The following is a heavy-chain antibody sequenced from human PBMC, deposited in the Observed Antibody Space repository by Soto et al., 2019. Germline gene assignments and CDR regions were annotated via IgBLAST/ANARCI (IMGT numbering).Heavy chain of an antibody. D-gene: IGHD3-10*01. CDR1: GGSISSSSYY. CDR2: IYYSGST. Sequence: SETLSLTCTVSGGSISSSSYYWGWIRQPPGKGLKWIGSIYYSGSTYYNPSLKSRVTISVDTSKNQFSLKLSSVTAEDTAVYFCERHLKRGYYYYGMDVWVQGTTVT. J-gene: IGHJ6*02. CDR3: ERHLKRGYYYYGMDV. V-gene: IGHV4-39*01.